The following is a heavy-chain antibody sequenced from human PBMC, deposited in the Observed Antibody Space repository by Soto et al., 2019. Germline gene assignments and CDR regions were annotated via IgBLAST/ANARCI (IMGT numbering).Heavy chain of an antibody. CDR1: GFTFSSYD. V-gene: IGHV3-64*01. D-gene: IGHD1-7*01. Sequence: EVQLAESGGGMVQPGGSLRLSCVASGFTFSSYDMHWVRQAPGKGLEYVSSISSNGGTTYYGNSVKGRFTISRDNSKNTLYLQMGSLRAEDMAVYYCVIRVSGNYDYWGPGTRVTVSS. J-gene: IGHJ4*02. CDR2: ISSNGGTT. CDR3: VIRVSGNYDY.